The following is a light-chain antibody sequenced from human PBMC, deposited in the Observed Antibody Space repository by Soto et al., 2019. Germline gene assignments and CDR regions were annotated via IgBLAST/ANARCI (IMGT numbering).Light chain of an antibody. J-gene: IGKJ5*01. CDR1: QSINRD. Sequence: SPARQTVASGKSVTLTCRASQSINRDLAWYVHKPGQAPRRVVYGASTWATGVPPRFTGSGSGTEFTLTSSGQPSEDFAVYYGQHHTSWPMTFGQGTRLEIK. V-gene: IGKV3D-15*01. CDR3: QHHTSWPMT. CDR2: GAS.